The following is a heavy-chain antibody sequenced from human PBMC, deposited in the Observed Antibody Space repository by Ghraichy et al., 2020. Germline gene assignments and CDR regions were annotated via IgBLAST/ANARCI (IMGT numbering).Heavy chain of an antibody. CDR2: ISGGGDST. CDR3: ARDQLYNWNDPYYFDY. V-gene: IGHV3-23*01. J-gene: IGHJ4*02. CDR1: GFTFSNSA. D-gene: IGHD1-20*01. Sequence: GGSLRLSCVASGFTFSNSAMSWVRQAAGKGLEWVSGISGGGDSTSYADSLKGRFTISRDNSKSTLFLQMNSLRAEDTAVYYCARDQLYNWNDPYYFDYWGQGTLVTVSS.